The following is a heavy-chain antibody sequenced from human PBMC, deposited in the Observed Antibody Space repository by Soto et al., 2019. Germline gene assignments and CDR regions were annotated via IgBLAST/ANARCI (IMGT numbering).Heavy chain of an antibody. J-gene: IGHJ6*03. Sequence: GGSLRLSCAASGFTVSSNFMSWVRQAPGKGLEWVSVIYSGGSTYYADSVKGRFTISIDHSKNTLYLQMNSLRAEDTAVYYCARGESEGDCSSTSCRTHWYYYYMDVWGKGTTVTVSS. CDR3: ARGESEGDCSSTSCRTHWYYYYMDV. D-gene: IGHD2-2*01. CDR1: GFTVSSNF. V-gene: IGHV3-66*01. CDR2: IYSGGST.